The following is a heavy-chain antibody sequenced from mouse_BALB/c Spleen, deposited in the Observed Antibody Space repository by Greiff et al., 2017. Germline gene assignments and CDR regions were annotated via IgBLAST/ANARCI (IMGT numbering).Heavy chain of an antibody. CDR2: ISSGGSYT. J-gene: IGHJ4*01. CDR3: ERQKEYDYDEDYYAMDY. V-gene: IGHV5-6*01. D-gene: IGHD2-4*01. Sequence: EVQVVESGGDLVKPGGSLKLTCPASGFTFSSYGMSWVRQTPDKRLEWVATISSGGSYTYYPDSVTGRFTISRDNAKNTLYLQMSSLKSEDTAMYYCERQKEYDYDEDYYAMDYGGQGTSGTGAS. CDR1: GFTFSSYG.